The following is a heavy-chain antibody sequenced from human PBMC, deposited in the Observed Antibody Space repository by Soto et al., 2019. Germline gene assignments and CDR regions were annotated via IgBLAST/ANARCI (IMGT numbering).Heavy chain of an antibody. Sequence: QVQLVESGGGVVQPGRSLRLSCAASGFTFSSYGMHWVRQAPGKGLEWAAVISYDGSNKYYADSVKGRFTISRDNSKNTLYLQMNSLRAEDTAVYYCAKDPDSIAATPPDYWGQGTLVTVSS. V-gene: IGHV3-30*18. CDR2: ISYDGSNK. J-gene: IGHJ4*02. CDR3: AKDPDSIAATPPDY. D-gene: IGHD6-13*01. CDR1: GFTFSSYG.